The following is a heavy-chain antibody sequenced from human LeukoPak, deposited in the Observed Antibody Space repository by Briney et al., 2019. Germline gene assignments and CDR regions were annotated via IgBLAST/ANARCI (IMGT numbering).Heavy chain of an antibody. CDR1: GFSFADYA. CDR3: VKGLGNYYGSNSKTYYYYYMDV. Sequence: GGSLRLSCAASGFSFADYAMHWVRQAPWKRLELVSGISWKSDTITYGDSVKGRFTISRDNAENSLYLQMHSLRVEDTALYYCVKGLGNYYGSNSKTYYYYYMDVWGKGTTVTVSS. CDR2: ISWKSDTI. J-gene: IGHJ6*03. V-gene: IGHV3-9*01. D-gene: IGHD3-10*01.